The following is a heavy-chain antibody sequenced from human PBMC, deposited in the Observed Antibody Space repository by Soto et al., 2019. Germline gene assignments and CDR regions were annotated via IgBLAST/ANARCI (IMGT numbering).Heavy chain of an antibody. D-gene: IGHD5-18*01. CDR1: GYTFTNYY. CDR3: AREPNESYYFDY. V-gene: IGHV1-46*01. J-gene: IGHJ4*02. Sequence: QVHLVQSGAEVKKPGASVKVSCKASGYTFTNYYIHWVRQAPGQGFEWLGIIRPSGGRTEYAQRFLGRVTMTRDTSTSTVYMELTSLTSEDTAVYYCAREPNESYYFDYWGQGTLVTVSS. CDR2: IRPSGGRT.